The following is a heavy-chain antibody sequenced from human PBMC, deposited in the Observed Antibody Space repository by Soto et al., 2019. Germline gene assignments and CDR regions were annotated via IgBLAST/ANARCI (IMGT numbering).Heavy chain of an antibody. CDR1: GFTFSSYG. CDR3: AKDKDYDILTGYRTHTYDY. V-gene: IGHV3-30*18. J-gene: IGHJ4*02. Sequence: PGGSLRLSCAASGFTFSSYGMHWVRQAPGKGLEWVAVISYDGSNKYYADSVKGRFTISRDNSKNTLYLQMNSLRAEDTAVYYCAKDKDYDILTGYRTHTYDYCGQGTLVTVSS. CDR2: ISYDGSNK. D-gene: IGHD3-9*01.